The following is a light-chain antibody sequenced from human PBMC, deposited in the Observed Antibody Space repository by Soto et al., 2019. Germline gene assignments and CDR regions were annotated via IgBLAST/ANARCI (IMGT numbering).Light chain of an antibody. J-gene: IGKJ1*01. CDR2: GAS. V-gene: IGKV3-20*01. CDR3: HPYGSSRT. CDR1: QSVSSSH. Sequence: EIVLTQSPGTLSLSPGARAPLSCRASQSVSSSHLAWYQQKPGQGPRLLIYGASSRATGIPDRFSGSGSGTDFTLTINKLEPEDFAVYYCHPYGSSRTFGQGTKVDIK.